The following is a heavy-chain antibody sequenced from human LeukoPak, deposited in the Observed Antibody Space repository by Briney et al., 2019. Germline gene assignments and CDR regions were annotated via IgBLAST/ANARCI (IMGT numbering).Heavy chain of an antibody. Sequence: SQTLSLTCAIFGDSVSSNSAAWNWIKQSPSRGLEWLGMTYYRSEWYNDYAVSVKSRITFNPDTSKYQFYLQLNSVTPEDTAVYYCARLKGPSRGTTVNEWGYYYYMDVWGKGTTVTVSS. J-gene: IGHJ6*03. CDR1: GDSVSSNSAA. CDR2: TYYRSEWYN. CDR3: ARLKGPSRGTTVNEWGYYYYMDV. V-gene: IGHV6-1*01. D-gene: IGHD4-11*01.